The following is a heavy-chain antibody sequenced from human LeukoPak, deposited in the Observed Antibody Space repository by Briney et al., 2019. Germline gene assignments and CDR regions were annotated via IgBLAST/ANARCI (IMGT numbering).Heavy chain of an antibody. D-gene: IGHD6-13*01. CDR2: IIPIFGTA. V-gene: IGHV1-69*13. CDR1: GGTFSSYA. CDR3: AAQRGNVHSSSWPSRDY. Sequence: SVKVSCKASGGTFSSYAISWVRQAPGQGLEWMGGIIPIFGTANYAQKFQGRVTITADESTSTAYMELSSLRSEDTAVYYCAAQRGNVHSSSWPSRDYWGQGTLVTVSS. J-gene: IGHJ4*02.